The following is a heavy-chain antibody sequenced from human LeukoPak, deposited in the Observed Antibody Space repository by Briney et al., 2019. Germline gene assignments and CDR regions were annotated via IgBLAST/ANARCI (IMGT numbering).Heavy chain of an antibody. J-gene: IGHJ4*02. Sequence: GGPLRLSCAASGFTFSSYSMNWVRQAPGKGLEWVSSISSSSSYVYYADSVKGRFTISRDNAKNSLYLQMNSLRAEDTAVYYCARVLLWFGEPYFDYWGQGILVTVSS. CDR2: ISSSSSYV. CDR3: ARVLLWFGEPYFDY. V-gene: IGHV3-21*01. D-gene: IGHD3-10*01. CDR1: GFTFSSYS.